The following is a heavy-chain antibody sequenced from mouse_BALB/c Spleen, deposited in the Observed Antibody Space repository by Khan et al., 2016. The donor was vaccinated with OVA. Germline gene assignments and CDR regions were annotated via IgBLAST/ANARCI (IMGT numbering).Heavy chain of an antibody. CDR3: ARENYSGRSCYAMDY. Sequence: DLVKPGASVKLSCKVSGYTFTSYCINWIKQSPGQGLEWIVLIGPESSTAYYKDMFKGKATLTVDTSSNPAYIHLSSKTYDDSAVYFCARENYSGRSCYAMDYWGQGTSVTVSA. V-gene: IGHV1S41*01. J-gene: IGHJ4*01. D-gene: IGHD1-1*01. CDR1: GYTFTSYC. CDR2: IGPESSTA.